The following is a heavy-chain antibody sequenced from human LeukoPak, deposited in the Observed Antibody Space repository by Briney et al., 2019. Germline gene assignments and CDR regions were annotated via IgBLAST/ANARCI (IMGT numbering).Heavy chain of an antibody. CDR3: ARVGNYDSSGYYYRRRGAFDI. CDR2: IYHSGST. Sequence: KTSETLSLTCAVSGGSISSGGYSWRWIRQPPGKGLEWIGYIYHSGSTYYNPSLKSRVTISVDRSKNQFSLKLSSVTAADTAVYYCARVGNYDSSGYYYRRRGAFDIWGQGTMVTVSS. D-gene: IGHD3-22*01. J-gene: IGHJ3*02. CDR1: GGSISSGGYS. V-gene: IGHV4-30-2*01.